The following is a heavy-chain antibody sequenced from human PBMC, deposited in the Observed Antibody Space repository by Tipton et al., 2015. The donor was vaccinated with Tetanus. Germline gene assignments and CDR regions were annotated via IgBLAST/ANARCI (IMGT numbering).Heavy chain of an antibody. CDR1: GYTFTGYY. J-gene: IGHJ6*02. Sequence: QLVQSGAEVKKPGASLKVSCKASGYTFTGYYLYWVRQAPGQGLEWMGWIDPNSGGTIYAQKFQGRVTTTRDTSISTAYMELSRLRSDDPAVYYCARDRGDYIYYGMDVWGPGTTVTVTS. CDR3: ARDRGDYIYYGMDV. V-gene: IGHV1-2*02. D-gene: IGHD3-22*01. CDR2: IDPNSGGT.